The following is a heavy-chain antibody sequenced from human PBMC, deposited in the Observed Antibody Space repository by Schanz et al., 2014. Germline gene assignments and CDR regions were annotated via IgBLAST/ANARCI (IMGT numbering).Heavy chain of an antibody. V-gene: IGHV1-69*02. CDR3: TRGGYSYALSAFDI. Sequence: QVQLVQSGAEVKKPGSWVKVSCTASGGTFSSYTISWIRQAPGQGLEWMGRIIPVLAIADYAQKFQGRVTITADKSTSTASMELSSLRSEDTAVYYCTRGGYSYALSAFDIWGQGTMVTVSS. CDR1: GGTFSSYT. J-gene: IGHJ3*02. CDR2: IIPVLAIA. D-gene: IGHD5-18*01.